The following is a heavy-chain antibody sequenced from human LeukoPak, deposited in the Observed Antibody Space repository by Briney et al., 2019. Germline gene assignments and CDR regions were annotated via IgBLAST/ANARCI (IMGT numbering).Heavy chain of an antibody. J-gene: IGHJ6*02. Sequence: GASVKVSCKASGYTFTSYGISGVRQAPGQGLEWMGWISAYNGNTNYAQKLQGRVTMTTDTSTSTAYMELRSLRSDDTAVYYCARDKFTMVRVYYGMDVWGQGTTVTVSS. CDR1: GYTFTSYG. CDR3: ARDKFTMVRVYYGMDV. D-gene: IGHD3-10*01. V-gene: IGHV1-18*01. CDR2: ISAYNGNT.